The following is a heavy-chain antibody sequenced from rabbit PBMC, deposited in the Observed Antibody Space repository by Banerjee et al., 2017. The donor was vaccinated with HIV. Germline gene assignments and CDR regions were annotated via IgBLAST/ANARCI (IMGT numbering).Heavy chain of an antibody. CDR1: GFTISSRYY. J-gene: IGHJ4*01. CDR2: IYVGSSAIT. Sequence: QEQLVESGGGLVQPEGSLTLTCTASGFTISSRYYMCWVRQAPGKGLEWIACIYVGSSAITWYASWAKGRFTISKTSSTTVTLQMTSLTAADTASYFCARDLAGVIGWNFNLWGQGTLVTVS. CDR3: ARDLAGVIGWNFNL. V-gene: IGHV1S45*01. D-gene: IGHD4-1*01.